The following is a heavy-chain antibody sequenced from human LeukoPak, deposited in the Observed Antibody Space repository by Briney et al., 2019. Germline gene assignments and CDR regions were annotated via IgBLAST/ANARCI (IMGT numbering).Heavy chain of an antibody. CDR2: INHSGST. D-gene: IGHD3-3*01. CDR3: ARGGYDFWSGHDGFDI. Sequence: SETLSLTCAVYGGSFSGYYWSWIRQPPGKGLEWIGEINHSGSTNYNPSLKSRVTISVDTSKNQFSLKLSSVTAADTAVYYCARGGYDFWSGHDGFDIWGQGTMVTVSS. CDR1: GGSFSGYY. J-gene: IGHJ3*02. V-gene: IGHV4-34*01.